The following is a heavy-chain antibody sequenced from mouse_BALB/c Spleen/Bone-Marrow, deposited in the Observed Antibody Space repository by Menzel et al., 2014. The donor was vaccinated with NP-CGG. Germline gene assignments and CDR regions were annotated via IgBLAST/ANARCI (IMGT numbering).Heavy chain of an antibody. J-gene: IGHJ2*01. CDR2: IDPANGNT. V-gene: IGHV14-3*02. D-gene: IGHD1-1*01. Sequence: VQLQQPGAELVKPGASVKLSCTASGFNIKDTYMHWVKQRPEQSLEWIGRIDPANGNTKYDPKFQGKATITADTSSNTAYLQLSSLTSEDTAVYYCARIYYYGRGYFDYWGQGTTLTVSS. CDR1: GFNIKDTY. CDR3: ARIYYYGRGYFDY.